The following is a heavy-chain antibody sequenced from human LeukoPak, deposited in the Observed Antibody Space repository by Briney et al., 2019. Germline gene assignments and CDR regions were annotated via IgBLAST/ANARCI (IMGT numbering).Heavy chain of an antibody. CDR3: ARLGSAAANYYYYMDV. CDR1: GYSFTSYW. CDR2: IYPGDSDT. J-gene: IGHJ6*03. V-gene: IGHV5-51*01. Sequence: GESLKISCKGSGYSFTSYWIGWVRQMPGKGLEWMGIIYPGDSDTRYSPSFQGQVTISADKSISTAYLQRSSLKASDTAMYYCARLGSAAANYYYYMDVWGKGTTVTVSS. D-gene: IGHD3-10*01.